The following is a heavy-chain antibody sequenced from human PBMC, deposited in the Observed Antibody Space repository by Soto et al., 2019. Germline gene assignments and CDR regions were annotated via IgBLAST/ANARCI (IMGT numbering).Heavy chain of an antibody. CDR3: ARTYYDFWSAPGY. CDR1: SGSISSSNW. Sequence: SETLSLTCAVSSGSISSSNWWSWVRQPPGKGLEWIGEIYHSGSTNYNPSLKSRVTISVDTSKNQFSLKLSSVTAADTAVYYCARTYYDFWSAPGYWGQGTLVTVSS. J-gene: IGHJ4*02. D-gene: IGHD3-3*01. CDR2: IYHSGST. V-gene: IGHV4-4*02.